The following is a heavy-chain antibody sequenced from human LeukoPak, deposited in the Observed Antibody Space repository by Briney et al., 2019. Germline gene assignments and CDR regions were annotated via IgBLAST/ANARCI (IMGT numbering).Heavy chain of an antibody. Sequence: ASVKVSCKTSGYTFTSYGLSWVRQAPGQGLEWMGWTSAYNGNTNYAQELQGRVTMTTDTSTSTAYMELRSLRSDDTAVYYCAREGTTTAPPDYWGQGTLVTVFS. CDR1: GYTFTSYG. J-gene: IGHJ4*02. CDR3: AREGTTTAPPDY. V-gene: IGHV1-18*01. CDR2: TSAYNGNT. D-gene: IGHD1-7*01.